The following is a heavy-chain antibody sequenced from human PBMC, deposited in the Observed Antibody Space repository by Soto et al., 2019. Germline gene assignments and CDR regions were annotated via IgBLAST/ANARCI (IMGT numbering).Heavy chain of an antibody. CDR2: ISSDGNHK. CDR1: GFSVSAYT. J-gene: IGHJ4*02. CDR3: ARWEQPLFDY. V-gene: IGHV3-30*09. Sequence: QVQLVESGGGVVQPGRSLRFSCAASGFSVSAYTVHWVRQAPGKGLEWVAVISSDGNHKYYTDSVKGRFAISRDTSTNTVFLQMSSLGPEDTAVYYCARWEQPLFDYWGQGTLVTVSS. D-gene: IGHD1-1*01.